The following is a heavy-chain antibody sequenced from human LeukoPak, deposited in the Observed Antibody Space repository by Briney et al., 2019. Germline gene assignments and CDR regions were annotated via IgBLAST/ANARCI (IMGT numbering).Heavy chain of an antibody. CDR2: IKQDGSEK. Sequence: PGGSLRLSCAASGFTFSSYWMSWVRQAPGKGLEWVANIKQDGSEKYYVDSVKGRFTISRDNAKNSLYLQMNSLRAEDTAVYYCARDVSDYDFWSGYYTNLAYFDYWGQGTLVTVSS. CDR3: ARDVSDYDFWSGYYTNLAYFDY. J-gene: IGHJ4*02. D-gene: IGHD3-3*01. V-gene: IGHV3-7*01. CDR1: GFTFSSYW.